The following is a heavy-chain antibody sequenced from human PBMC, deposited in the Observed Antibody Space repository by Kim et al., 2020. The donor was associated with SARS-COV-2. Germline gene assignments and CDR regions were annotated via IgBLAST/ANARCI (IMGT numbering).Heavy chain of an antibody. CDR1: GYSFTSYW. J-gene: IGHJ6*02. V-gene: IGHV5-51*01. Sequence: GESLKISCKGSGYSFTSYWIGWVRQMPGKGLEWMGIIYPGDSDTRYSPSFQGQVTISADKSISTAYLQWSSLKASDTAMYYCARIIAAAGTSFWYYYYGMDVWGQGTTVTVSS. D-gene: IGHD6-13*01. CDR3: ARIIAAAGTSFWYYYYGMDV. CDR2: IYPGDSDT.